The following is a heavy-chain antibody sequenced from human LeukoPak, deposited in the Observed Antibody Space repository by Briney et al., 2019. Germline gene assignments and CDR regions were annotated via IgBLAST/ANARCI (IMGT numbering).Heavy chain of an antibody. V-gene: IGHV3-30*18. CDR1: GFTFSSYG. J-gene: IGHJ4*02. CDR3: AKDMFIYYYGSGPLGY. CDR2: ISYDGSNK. Sequence: GGSLRLSCAASGFTFSSYGMHWVRQAPGKGLEWVADISYDGSNKYYADSVKGRFTISRDNSKNTLYLQMNSLRAEDTAVYYCAKDMFIYYYGSGPLGYWGQGTLVTVSS. D-gene: IGHD3-10*01.